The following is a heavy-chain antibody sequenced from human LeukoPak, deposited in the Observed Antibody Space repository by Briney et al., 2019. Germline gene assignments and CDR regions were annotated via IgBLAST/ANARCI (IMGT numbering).Heavy chain of an antibody. V-gene: IGHV3-11*01. CDR3: AREQMIYNAFDI. CDR2: ISSSGSTI. Sequence: PGGSLRLSCAASGFTFSDYYMSWIRQAPGKGLEWVSYISSSGSTIYYADSVKGRFTVSRDNAKNSLYLQMNSLRAEDTAVYYCAREQMIYNAFDIWGQGTMVTVSS. CDR1: GFTFSDYY. D-gene: IGHD2-8*01. J-gene: IGHJ3*02.